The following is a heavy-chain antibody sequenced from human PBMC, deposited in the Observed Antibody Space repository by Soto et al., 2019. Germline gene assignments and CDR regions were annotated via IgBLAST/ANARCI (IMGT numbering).Heavy chain of an antibody. J-gene: IGHJ4*02. V-gene: IGHV3-21*01. D-gene: IGHD3-10*01. CDR1: GFTFSSYS. Sequence: GGSLRLSCAASGFTFSSYSMNWVRQAPGKGLEWVSSISGSRTYIYYADSVKGRFTISRDNAKNSLYLQMNSLRAEDTAVYYCARTSGPRSMFRGNWGQGTLVTVSS. CDR3: ARTSGPRSMFRGN. CDR2: ISGSRTYI.